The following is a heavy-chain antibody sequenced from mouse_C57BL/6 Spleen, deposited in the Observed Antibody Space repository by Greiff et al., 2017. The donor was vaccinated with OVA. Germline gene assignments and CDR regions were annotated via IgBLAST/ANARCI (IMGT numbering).Heavy chain of an antibody. V-gene: IGHV1-61*01. CDR3: ARSSYDGYLDY. CDR1: GYTFTSYW. CDR2: IYPSDSET. J-gene: IGHJ2*01. Sequence: QVQLQQPGAELVRPGSSVKLSCKASGYTFTSYWMDWVKQRPGQGLEWIGNIYPSDSETHYNQKFKDKATLTVDKSSSTAYMQLSSLTSEDSAVYYCARSSYDGYLDYWGQGTTLTVSS. D-gene: IGHD2-3*01.